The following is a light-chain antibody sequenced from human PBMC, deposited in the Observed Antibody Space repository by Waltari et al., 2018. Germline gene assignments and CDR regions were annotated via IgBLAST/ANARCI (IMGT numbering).Light chain of an antibody. J-gene: IGKJ4*01. V-gene: IGKV3-20*01. CDR3: QQYGSSLVT. Sequence: EIVLTQSPDTLSLSPGERATLSCRASQYVTSSYLAWYQQKPGQGPRLLIYAASARATGIPDRFSGSGSGRDFTLTISRLEPEDFAVYFCQQYGSSLVTFGGGTEVEIK. CDR1: QYVTSSY. CDR2: AAS.